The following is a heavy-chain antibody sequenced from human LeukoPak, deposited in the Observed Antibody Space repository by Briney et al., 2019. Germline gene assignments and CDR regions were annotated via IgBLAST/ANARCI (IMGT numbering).Heavy chain of an antibody. CDR2: ISGSGGST. Sequence: GGSLRLSCAASGFTFSSYAMSWVRQAPGKGLEWVSAISGSGGSTYYADSVKGRFTISRDSSKNTLYLQMNSLRAEDTAVYYCAKDLSSIAAAGTPLDYWGQGTLVTVSS. V-gene: IGHV3-23*01. J-gene: IGHJ4*02. CDR3: AKDLSSIAAAGTPLDY. CDR1: GFTFSSYA. D-gene: IGHD6-13*01.